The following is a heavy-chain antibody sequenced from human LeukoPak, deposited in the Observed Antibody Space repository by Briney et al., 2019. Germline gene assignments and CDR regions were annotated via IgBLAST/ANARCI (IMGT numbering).Heavy chain of an antibody. D-gene: IGHD3-10*01. CDR3: AKDRIVISFGDVSKH. J-gene: IGHJ1*01. CDR2: ISHDESTK. V-gene: IGHV3-30*18. Sequence: GGSLRLSCAASGFIFSGYGMHWVRQAPGKGLEWVALISHDESTKHYADSVEGRFTISRDNSKNTLYLQMNNLRVEDTAVYYCAKDRIVISFGDVSKHWGQGTLVTVSS. CDR1: GFIFSGYG.